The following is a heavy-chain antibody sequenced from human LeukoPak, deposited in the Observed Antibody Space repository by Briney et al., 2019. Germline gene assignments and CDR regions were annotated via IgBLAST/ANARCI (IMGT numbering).Heavy chain of an antibody. V-gene: IGHV4-34*01. J-gene: IGHJ5*02. CDR2: INHSGST. CDR3: AREDIVVVPAARANWLDP. CDR1: GGSFSGYY. D-gene: IGHD2-2*01. Sequence: PSETLSLTCAVYGGSFSGYYWSWIRQPPGKGLEWIGEINHSGSTNYNPSLKSRVTISVDTSKNQFSLKLSSVTAADTAVYYCAREDIVVVPAARANWLDPWGQGTLVTVSS.